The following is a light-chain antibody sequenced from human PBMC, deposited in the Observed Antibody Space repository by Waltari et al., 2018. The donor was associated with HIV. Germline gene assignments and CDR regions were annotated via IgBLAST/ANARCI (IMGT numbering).Light chain of an antibody. CDR1: SSDVGAYNY. CDR3: SSYTSSSAL. CDR2: DVS. Sequence: QSALTQPASVSGSPGQSITISCTGTSSDVGAYNYVSWYQQHPGKAPQLIIYDVSCRPYGVSDRFSGSKSGNTASLTISWLQAEDEADYDCSSYTSSSALFGGGTRLTVL. V-gene: IGLV2-14*03. J-gene: IGLJ3*02.